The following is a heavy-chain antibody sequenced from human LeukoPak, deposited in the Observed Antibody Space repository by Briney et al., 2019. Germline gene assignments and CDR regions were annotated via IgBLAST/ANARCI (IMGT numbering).Heavy chain of an antibody. CDR2: IYSSGNT. J-gene: IGHJ4*02. V-gene: IGHV4-39*01. CDR1: GDSISSGRNY. D-gene: IGHD1-1*01. Sequence: MASETLSLTCSVSGDSISSGRNYWGWIRQSPGKGLEWIASIYSSGNTHFNPSLKSRVSISVDTSKNQVSLKLYSVTASDAAIYYCARHLSGTTMSHYFDFWGQGTLVTVSS. CDR3: ARHLSGTTMSHYFDF.